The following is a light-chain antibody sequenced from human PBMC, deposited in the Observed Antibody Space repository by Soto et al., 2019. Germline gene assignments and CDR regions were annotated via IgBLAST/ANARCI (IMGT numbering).Light chain of an antibody. CDR3: QQFNNWPRT. CDR1: PSVNNN. J-gene: IGKJ1*01. Sequence: EIVMTQSPATLSVSPGERATLSCRASPSVNNNLAWYQQKPGQAPRLLIYGASTRATGIPARFRGSGSGTEFNLTISSLQSEDFAVYYCQQFNNWPRTFGLGTKVEVK. CDR2: GAS. V-gene: IGKV3-15*01.